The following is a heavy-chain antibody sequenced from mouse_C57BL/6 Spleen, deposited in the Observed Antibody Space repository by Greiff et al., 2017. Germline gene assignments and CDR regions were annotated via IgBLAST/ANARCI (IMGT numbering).Heavy chain of an antibody. J-gene: IGHJ1*03. CDR3: ARKLVSYWYFDV. Sequence: QVQLQQSGAELMKPGASVKLSCKATGYTFTGYWIEWVKQRPGHGLEWIGEILPGSGSTNYNEKVKGKATFTADTSSNTAYMQLSSLTTEDSVIYYCARKLVSYWYFDVWGTGTTVTVSS. V-gene: IGHV1-9*01. D-gene: IGHD4-1*01. CDR1: GYTFTGYW. CDR2: ILPGSGST.